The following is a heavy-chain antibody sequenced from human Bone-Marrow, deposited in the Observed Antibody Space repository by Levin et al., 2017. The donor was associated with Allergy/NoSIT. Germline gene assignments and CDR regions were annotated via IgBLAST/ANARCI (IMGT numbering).Heavy chain of an antibody. CDR2: ITAGGGST. Sequence: PGGSLRLSCEASGFTFSSFAMSWLRQAPGMGLEWVSIITAGGGSTYYADSVKGRVTISRDNSKNTLFLQMSSLRLEDTAVYYCGKDDSSGWGYARRDFWGQGTLVTVSS. CDR1: GFTFSSFA. V-gene: IGHV3-23*01. CDR3: GKDDSSGWGYARRDF. J-gene: IGHJ4*02. D-gene: IGHD6-25*01.